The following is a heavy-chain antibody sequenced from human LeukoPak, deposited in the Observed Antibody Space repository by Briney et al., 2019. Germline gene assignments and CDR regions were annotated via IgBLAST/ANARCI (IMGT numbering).Heavy chain of an antibody. CDR2: ISSSSSSI. Sequence: PGGSLRLSCAASGFTFRSYSMNWVRQAPGKGLEWISYISSSSSSIYYADSVKGRFTISRDNAKNSLYLQMNSLRAEDTAVYYCARDQGLFDIWGQGTMVTVSS. CDR3: ARDQGLFDI. J-gene: IGHJ3*02. V-gene: IGHV3-48*04. CDR1: GFTFRSYS.